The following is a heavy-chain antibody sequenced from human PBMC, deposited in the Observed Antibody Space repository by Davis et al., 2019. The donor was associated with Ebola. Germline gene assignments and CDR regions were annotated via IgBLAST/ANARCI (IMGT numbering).Heavy chain of an antibody. Sequence: PGGSLRLSCAASEFTFSSYAMSWVRQAPGKGLEWVSAISGSGGSTYYADSVKGRFTISRDNSKNTLYLQMTSLRAEDTAVYYCAKSGDCGGDCYSDYWGQGTLVTVSS. CDR3: AKSGDCGGDCYSDY. J-gene: IGHJ4*02. D-gene: IGHD2-21*02. V-gene: IGHV3-23*01. CDR1: EFTFSSYA. CDR2: ISGSGGST.